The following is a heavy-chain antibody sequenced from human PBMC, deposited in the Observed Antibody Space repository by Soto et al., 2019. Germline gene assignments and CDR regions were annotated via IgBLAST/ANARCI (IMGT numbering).Heavy chain of an antibody. CDR2: INPNSGGT. CDR3: ARDLVGSPYPKFDY. J-gene: IGHJ4*02. D-gene: IGHD1-26*01. V-gene: IGHV1-2*02. CDR1: GYTFSGYY. Sequence: ASVNVSCKASGYTFSGYYMDWVRQAPGQGLEWMGWINPNSGGTNYAQKFQGRVTMTRDTSISTAYMELSRLRSDDTAVYYCARDLVGSPYPKFDYWGQGTLVTVSS.